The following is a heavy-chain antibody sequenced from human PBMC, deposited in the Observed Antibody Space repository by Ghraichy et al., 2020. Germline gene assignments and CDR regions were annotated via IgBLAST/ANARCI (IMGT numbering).Heavy chain of an antibody. CDR3: VKVKRERDSSGWYGPFFDC. D-gene: IGHD6-19*01. V-gene: IGHV3-43*01. Sequence: GGSLRLSCAASGFTFDDYAMNWVRQAPGKGLEWVSLINWNGGRTYSADSVKGRFTVSRDNSKNSLYLQMNSLRTEDTALYYCVKVKRERDSSGWYGPFFDCWGQGTLVTVSS. J-gene: IGHJ4*02. CDR1: GFTFDDYA. CDR2: INWNGGRT.